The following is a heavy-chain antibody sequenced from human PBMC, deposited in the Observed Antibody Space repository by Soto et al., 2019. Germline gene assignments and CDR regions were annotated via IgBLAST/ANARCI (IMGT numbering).Heavy chain of an antibody. J-gene: IGHJ4*02. CDR1: GGSISSGGYY. D-gene: IGHD6-6*01. Sequence: QVQLQESGPGLVKPSQTLSLTCTVSGGSISSGGYYWSWIRQHPGKGLEWIGYIYYSGSTYYNPSLQSRVTISVDTSKNQFSLKLSSVTAADTAVYYCAREGDEYSSSPGGYWGQGTLVTVSS. CDR3: AREGDEYSSSPGGY. CDR2: IYYSGST. V-gene: IGHV4-31*03.